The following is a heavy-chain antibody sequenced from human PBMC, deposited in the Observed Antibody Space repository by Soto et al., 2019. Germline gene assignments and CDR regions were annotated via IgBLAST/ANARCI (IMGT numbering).Heavy chain of an antibody. CDR3: ASYIYGSGTGQFDY. J-gene: IGHJ4*02. V-gene: IGHV4-30-2*01. D-gene: IGHD3-10*01. Sequence: SETLSLTCAVSGGSISSGGYSWSWIRQPPGKGLEWIGYIYHSGSTYYNPSLKSRVTISVDRSKNQFSLKLSSVTAADTAVYYCASYIYGSGTGQFDYWGQGTLVTVSS. CDR1: GGSISSGGYS. CDR2: IYHSGST.